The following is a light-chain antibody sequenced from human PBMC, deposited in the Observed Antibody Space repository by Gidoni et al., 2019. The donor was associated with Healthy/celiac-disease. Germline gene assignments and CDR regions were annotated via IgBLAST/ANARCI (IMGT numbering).Light chain of an antibody. Sequence: DIVMTQSPASLAVSRGEKATINCKSSQSVLCSSNNKNYLAWYQQKPGQPPKLLIYWASTRESGVPDRFSGSGSGTDFTLTISSLQAEDVAVYYCQQYYSTPQTFGQGTKVEIK. CDR2: WAS. J-gene: IGKJ1*01. CDR3: QQYYSTPQT. CDR1: QSVLCSSNNKNY. V-gene: IGKV4-1*01.